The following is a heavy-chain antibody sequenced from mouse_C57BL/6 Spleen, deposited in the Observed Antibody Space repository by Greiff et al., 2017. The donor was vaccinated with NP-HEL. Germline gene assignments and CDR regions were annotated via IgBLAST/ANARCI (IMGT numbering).Heavy chain of an antibody. Sequence: EVKLVESGGDLVKPGGSLKLSCAASGFTFSSYGMSWVRQTPDKRLEWVATISSGGSYTYYPDSVKGRFTISRDNAKNTLYLQMSSLKSEDTAMYYCARRYYDYGNYFDYWGQGTTLTVSS. CDR2: ISSGGSYT. D-gene: IGHD2-4*01. V-gene: IGHV5-6*02. CDR1: GFTFSSYG. CDR3: ARRYYDYGNYFDY. J-gene: IGHJ2*01.